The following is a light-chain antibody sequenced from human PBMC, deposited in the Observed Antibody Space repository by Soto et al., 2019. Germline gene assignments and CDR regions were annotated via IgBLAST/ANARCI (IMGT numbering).Light chain of an antibody. V-gene: IGLV2-14*03. Sequence: QPVLTQPASVSGSPGQSITISCTGTSSDIGSYNYVSWYQQHPGKAPKLMIYDVSNRPSGVSYRFSGSKSGNTASLIISGLQAEDEADYYCSSFTTSATWVFGGGTKLTVL. CDR2: DVS. CDR1: SSDIGSYNY. CDR3: SSFTTSATWV. J-gene: IGLJ3*02.